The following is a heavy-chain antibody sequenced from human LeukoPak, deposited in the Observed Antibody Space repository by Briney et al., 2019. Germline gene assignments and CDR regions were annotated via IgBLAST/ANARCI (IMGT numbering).Heavy chain of an antibody. CDR1: GDSVSSNSVA. Sequence: SQTLSLTCAISGDSVSSNSVAWSWVRQSPSRGLEWLGRTYYRSQWYSGYAPSVRSRITINADTSKNQFSLHLDSATPEDTAVYYCARDSRVSNSLPFDCWGQGTLVTVSS. V-gene: IGHV6-1*01. CDR3: ARDSRVSNSLPFDC. J-gene: IGHJ4*02. D-gene: IGHD4-11*01. CDR2: TYYRSQWYS.